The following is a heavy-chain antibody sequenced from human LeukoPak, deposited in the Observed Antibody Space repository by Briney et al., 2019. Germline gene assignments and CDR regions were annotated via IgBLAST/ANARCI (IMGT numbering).Heavy chain of an antibody. CDR3: ARGDYYDSSSDWFDP. CDR1: GGSISSGDYY. D-gene: IGHD3-22*01. J-gene: IGHJ5*02. V-gene: IGHV4-30-4*08. CDR2: IYYSGST. Sequence: PSQTLSLTCAVSGGSISSGDYYWSWIRQPPGKGLEWIGYIYYSGSTYYNPSLKSRVTISVDTSKNQFSLKLSSVTAADTAVYYCARGDYYDSSSDWFDPWGQGTLVTVSS.